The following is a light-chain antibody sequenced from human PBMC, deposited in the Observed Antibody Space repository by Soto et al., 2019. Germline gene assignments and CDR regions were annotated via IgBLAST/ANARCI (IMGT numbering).Light chain of an antibody. CDR2: DVA. CDR1: SSDIGAYNY. V-gene: IGLV2-14*03. Sequence: QSALTQPASVSGSPGQSITISCTGTSSDIGAYNYVTWYQHHPGKAPQIIIYDVADRPSGVSSRFSGSKSGNTASLTISVLQAEDEADYYCGSYTRSNTLLFGGGTQLTVL. CDR3: GSYTRSNTLL. J-gene: IGLJ7*01.